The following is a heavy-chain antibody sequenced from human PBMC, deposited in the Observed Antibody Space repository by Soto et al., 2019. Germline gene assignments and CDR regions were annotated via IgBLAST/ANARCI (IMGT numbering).Heavy chain of an antibody. D-gene: IGHD3-3*01. CDR2: IYYSGSI. CDR3: ARHLRDFWSGSGLNWFDP. Sequence: PSETLSLTGAVSGGAMSSSSYDWGFIRQRPGKGLECIGSIYYSGSIYYNPSLKSRVTISVDTSKNQFSLKLSSVTAADTAVYYCARHLRDFWSGSGLNWFDPWRQGSLVTLSS. CDR1: GGAMSSSSYD. V-gene: IGHV4-39*01. J-gene: IGHJ5*02.